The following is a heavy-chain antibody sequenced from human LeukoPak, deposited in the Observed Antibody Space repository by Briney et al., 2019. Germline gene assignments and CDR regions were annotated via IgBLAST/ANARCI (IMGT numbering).Heavy chain of an antibody. CDR1: GGSFSDY. D-gene: IGHD6-19*01. CDR2: VNHLGRT. Sequence: PSETLSLTCAVSGGSFSDYWSWIRQPPGKGLEWIGEVNHLGRTNHNPSLKSRVTMSLDTSKKEVSLKLTSVTAADTAVYYCARGSASGIYPIDYWGQGTLVTVSS. J-gene: IGHJ4*02. V-gene: IGHV4-34*01. CDR3: ARGSASGIYPIDY.